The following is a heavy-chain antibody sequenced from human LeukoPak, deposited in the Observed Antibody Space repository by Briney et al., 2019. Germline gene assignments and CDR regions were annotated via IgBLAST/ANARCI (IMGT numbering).Heavy chain of an antibody. V-gene: IGHV4-39*02. CDR3: ARDGIAASLDY. CDR1: GGSISSSSYY. Sequence: PSETLSLTCTVSGGSISSSSYYWGWIRQPPGKGLEWIGSIYYSGSTYYNPSLKSRVTISVDTSKNQFSLKLSSVTAADTAVYYCARDGIAASLDYWGQGTLVTVSS. D-gene: IGHD6-25*01. J-gene: IGHJ4*02. CDR2: IYYSGST.